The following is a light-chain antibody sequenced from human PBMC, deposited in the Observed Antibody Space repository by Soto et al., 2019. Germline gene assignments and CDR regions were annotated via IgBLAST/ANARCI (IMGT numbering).Light chain of an antibody. J-gene: IGLJ3*02. V-gene: IGLV1-51*02. CDR3: GTWDGTGGWV. CDR1: SSNIGNHY. Sequence: QSVLTQPPSVSAAPGQTVTISCSGSSSNIGNHYVSWYQQLPGTALKLLIFESDKRPSGIPDRFSGSKSGTSATLGITGLQTGDEADYYCGTWDGTGGWVFGGGTKLTVL. CDR2: ESD.